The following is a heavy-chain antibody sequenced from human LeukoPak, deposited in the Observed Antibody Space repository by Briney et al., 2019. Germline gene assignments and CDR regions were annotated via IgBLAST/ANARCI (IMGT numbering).Heavy chain of an antibody. V-gene: IGHV3-7*01. CDR2: IKQDGSEK. D-gene: IGHD4-17*01. Sequence: GGSLRLSCAASGFTFSNYWMSWVRQAPGKGLEWVANIKQDGSEKYYVDSVKGRFTISRDNAKKSQYLQMNSLRAEDTAVYYCARDKSYGDSTDYWGQETLVTVSS. J-gene: IGHJ4*02. CDR1: GFTFSNYW. CDR3: ARDKSYGDSTDY.